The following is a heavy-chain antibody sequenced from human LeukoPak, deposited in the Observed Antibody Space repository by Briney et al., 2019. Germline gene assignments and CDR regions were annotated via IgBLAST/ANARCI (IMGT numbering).Heavy chain of an antibody. V-gene: IGHV3-7*02. Sequence: GGSLRLSCAASGFTFTTYWMNWVRQAPGKGLEWVAIIKSDGSAMFYMDSVKGRFTISGDNAKNSLHLQMNSLRAEDTAIYYCAIGMSGSYDYWGQGTLVTVSS. CDR3: AIGMSGSYDY. D-gene: IGHD1-26*01. J-gene: IGHJ4*02. CDR2: IKSDGSAM. CDR1: GFTFTTYW.